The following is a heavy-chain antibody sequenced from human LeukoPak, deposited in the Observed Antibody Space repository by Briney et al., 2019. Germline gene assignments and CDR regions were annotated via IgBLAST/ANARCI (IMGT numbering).Heavy chain of an antibody. CDR3: ARDGMVQLVTFDY. J-gene: IGHJ4*02. CDR2: ISSSSSTI. Sequence: GGSLRLSCAASGFTFSSYSMNWVRQAPGKGLEWVSYISSSSSTIYYADSVKGRFTISRDNAKNSLYLQMYSLRDEDTAVYYCARDGMVQLVTFDYWGQGTLVTVSS. V-gene: IGHV3-48*02. D-gene: IGHD6-13*01. CDR1: GFTFSSYS.